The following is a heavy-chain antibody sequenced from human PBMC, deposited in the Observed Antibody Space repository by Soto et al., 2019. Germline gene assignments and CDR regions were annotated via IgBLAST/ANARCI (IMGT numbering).Heavy chain of an antibody. CDR1: GYTFTTYW. CDR2: IYPGDSDT. V-gene: IGHV5-51*01. CDR3: ARTGYSSSWYYYYGMDV. Sequence: RGESLKISCQGSGYTFTTYWITWVRQMPGKGLEWMGIIYPGDSDTRYSPSFQGQVTISADKSISTAYLQWSSLRASDTAMYYCARTGYSSSWYYYYGMDVWGQGTTVTVSS. J-gene: IGHJ6*02. D-gene: IGHD6-13*01.